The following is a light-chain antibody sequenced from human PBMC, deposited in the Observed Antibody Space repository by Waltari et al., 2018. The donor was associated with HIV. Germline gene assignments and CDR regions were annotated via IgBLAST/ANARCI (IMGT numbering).Light chain of an antibody. CDR1: RSNIGAGFD. CDR3: QSYDDSLSGWV. CDR2: GYL. J-gene: IGLJ3*02. V-gene: IGLV1-40*01. Sequence: QSVLTQPPSVSGAPGQGVTISCSGTRSNIGAGFDVHWYQHLPDIAPKLLLYGYLNRPSGVPDRFSGSKSGTSASLAINGLQAADEGEYYCQSYDDSLSGWVFGGGTKLTVL.